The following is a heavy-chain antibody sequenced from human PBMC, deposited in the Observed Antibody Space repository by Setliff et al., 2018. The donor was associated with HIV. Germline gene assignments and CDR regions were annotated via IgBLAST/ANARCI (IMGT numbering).Heavy chain of an antibody. CDR3: ATLARFAPDY. CDR1: GFNFNNAW. J-gene: IGHJ4*02. Sequence: PGGSLRLSCAASGFNFNNAWMSWVRQAPGKGLEWVSAIVGGASSTVYADSVKGRFTISRDNSKNTVYLQMSTLRAEDTAIYSCATLARFAPDYWSQGTQVTVSS. V-gene: IGHV3-23*01. CDR2: IVGGASST.